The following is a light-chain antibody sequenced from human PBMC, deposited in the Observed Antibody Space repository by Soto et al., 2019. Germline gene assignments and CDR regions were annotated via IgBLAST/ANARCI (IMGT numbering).Light chain of an antibody. Sequence: DFVMTQSPDSLAVSLGERATINCKSSQSVLSSSNNKNYLAWHQQKPGQPPKLLIYWASTRESGVPDRFSGRGSVTDFTLTIRSLQAEDVAVYYCQPYPISPFTFGQGTLLESK. J-gene: IGKJ5*01. CDR2: WAS. CDR3: QPYPISPFT. V-gene: IGKV4-1*01. CDR1: QSVLSSSNNKNY.